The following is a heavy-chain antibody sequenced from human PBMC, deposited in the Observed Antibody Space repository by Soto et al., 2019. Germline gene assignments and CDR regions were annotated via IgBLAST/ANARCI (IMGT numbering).Heavy chain of an antibody. CDR3: ARVRRWLQFTGVNDAFDI. J-gene: IGHJ3*02. V-gene: IGHV1-69*13. CDR2: IIPIFGTA. Sequence: ASVKVSCKASGGTFSSYAISWVRQAPGQGLEWMGGIIPIFGTANYAQKFQGRVTITADESTSTAYMELSSLRSEDTAVYYCARVRRWLQFTGVNDAFDIWGQGTMVTVSS. CDR1: GGTFSSYA. D-gene: IGHD5-12*01.